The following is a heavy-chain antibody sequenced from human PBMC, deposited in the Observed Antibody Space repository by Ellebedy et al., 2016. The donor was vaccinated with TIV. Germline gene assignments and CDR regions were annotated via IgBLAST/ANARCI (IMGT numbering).Heavy chain of an antibody. Sequence: GGSLRLSCKGSGYSFTSYWINWVRQMPGKGLEWMGRIDPSDSYTIYSPSFEGHVTISVDKSISTAYVQWSSLKASDTAMYYCATGGGDYGDYQHYYGMGVWGQGTTVTVSS. V-gene: IGHV5-10-1*01. CDR1: GYSFTSYW. CDR2: IDPSDSYT. J-gene: IGHJ6*02. D-gene: IGHD4-17*01. CDR3: ATGGGDYGDYQHYYGMGV.